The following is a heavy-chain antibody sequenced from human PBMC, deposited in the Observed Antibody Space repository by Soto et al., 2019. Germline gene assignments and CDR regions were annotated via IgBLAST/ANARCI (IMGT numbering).Heavy chain of an antibody. Sequence: SETLSLTCTVSGGSVSSGSYYWSWIRQPPGKGLEWIGYIYYSGSTNYNPSLKSRVTISVDTSKNQFSLKLSSVTAADTAVYYCARATAMVNIDYWGQGTLVTVSS. CDR2: IYYSGST. CDR1: GGSVSSGSYY. V-gene: IGHV4-61*01. D-gene: IGHD5-18*01. CDR3: ARATAMVNIDY. J-gene: IGHJ4*02.